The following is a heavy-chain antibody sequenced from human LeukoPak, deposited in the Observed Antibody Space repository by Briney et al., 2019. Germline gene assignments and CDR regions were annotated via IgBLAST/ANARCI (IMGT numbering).Heavy chain of an antibody. J-gene: IGHJ1*01. V-gene: IGHV3-7*03. Sequence: GGSLRLSCVASGFSFSDSTKSWVRQAAGKGLEWVAKMKEDGSDENYVDSVKGRFTISRDNARNSLHLQMKSLRAEDTAVYFCAKGGAGGGYFPTWGQGILVIVSS. D-gene: IGHD3-16*01. CDR3: AKGGAGGGYFPT. CDR2: MKEDGSDE. CDR1: GFSFSDST.